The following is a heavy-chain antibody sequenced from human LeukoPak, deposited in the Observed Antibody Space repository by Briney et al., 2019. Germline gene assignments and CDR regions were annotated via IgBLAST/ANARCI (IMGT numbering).Heavy chain of an antibody. Sequence: PGRPLRLSRVASGFSGGSYWIHWVRQAPGKELVWVSRINGDGTNRDYADSVRGRFAISRDNAKNTVYLQMNSLGGEDTAVYYCTRVSTGTSGGWEYWGQGTLVTVSS. CDR1: GFSGGSYW. CDR3: TRVSTGTSGGWEY. J-gene: IGHJ4*02. CDR2: INGDGTNR. D-gene: IGHD1-1*01. V-gene: IGHV3-74*01.